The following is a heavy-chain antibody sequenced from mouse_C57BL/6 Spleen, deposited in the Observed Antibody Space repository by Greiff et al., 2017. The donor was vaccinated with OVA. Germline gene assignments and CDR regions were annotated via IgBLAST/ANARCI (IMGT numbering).Heavy chain of an antibody. D-gene: IGHD1-1*01. J-gene: IGHJ2*01. V-gene: IGHV1-80*01. CDR3: ATHYYGSSHYFDY. CDR1: GYAFSSYW. Sequence: QVQLQQSGAELVKPGASVKISCKASGYAFSSYWMNWVKQRPGKGLEWIGQIYPGDGDTNYNGKFKGKATLTADKSSSTAYMQLSSLTSEDSAVYFCATHYYGSSHYFDYWGQGTTLTVSS. CDR2: IYPGDGDT.